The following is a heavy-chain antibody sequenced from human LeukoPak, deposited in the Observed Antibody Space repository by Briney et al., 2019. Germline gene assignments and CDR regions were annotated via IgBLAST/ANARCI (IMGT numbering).Heavy chain of an antibody. CDR1: GYTFTDYY. Sequence: ASVKVSCKASGYTFTDYYLNWVRQAPGQGLAWVGRFNPISGGSNSGQKFHGRVTMHSDTSISTAYLELSSLTFDDTAVYECARVDAASLAVHYWGQGTLVTVSS. J-gene: IGHJ4*02. D-gene: IGHD6-13*01. CDR3: ARVDAASLAVHY. CDR2: FNPISGGS. V-gene: IGHV1-2*02.